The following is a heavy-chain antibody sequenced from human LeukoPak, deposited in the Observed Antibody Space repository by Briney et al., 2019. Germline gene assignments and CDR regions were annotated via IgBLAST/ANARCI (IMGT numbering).Heavy chain of an antibody. CDR1: GGSLSSYY. V-gene: IGHV4-59*01. J-gene: IGHJ5*02. D-gene: IGHD2-2*01. Sequence: PSETLSLTCTDSGGSLSSYYWSWIRQRPGKGLEWIGYIYYSGSTNYNPSLTSRVTISVDTSKNQFSLKLSSVTAADTAVYYCARSGCSSTSCLFDPWGQGTLVTVSS. CDR3: ARSGCSSTSCLFDP. CDR2: IYYSGST.